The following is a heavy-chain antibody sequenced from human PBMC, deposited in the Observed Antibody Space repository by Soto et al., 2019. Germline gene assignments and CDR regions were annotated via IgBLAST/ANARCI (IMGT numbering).Heavy chain of an antibody. CDR3: ASWGGFCPDALCAAPFDP. V-gene: IGHV4-31*03. Sequence: SETLSLTCTVSGGSIRSAGHYWSWIRQHPGKGLEWIGYINDSGSTFYNPSLRSRLNISVDTSENQFSLRLTSVTAADTAMYFCASWGGFCPDALCAAPFDPWGQGTLVTVSS. J-gene: IGHJ5*02. CDR1: GGSIRSAGHY. D-gene: IGHD7-27*01. CDR2: INDSGST.